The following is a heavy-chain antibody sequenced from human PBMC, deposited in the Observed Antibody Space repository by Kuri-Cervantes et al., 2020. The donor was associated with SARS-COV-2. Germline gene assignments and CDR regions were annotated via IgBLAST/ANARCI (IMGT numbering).Heavy chain of an antibody. V-gene: IGHV3-20*04. CDR3: ARVGVSVYFQH. J-gene: IGHJ1*01. D-gene: IGHD3-16*01. CDR1: GFAFDDYA. CDR2: INWNGGST. Sequence: GGSRLSCAASGFAFDDYAMHWVRQAPGKGLEWVSGINWNGGSTGYADSVKGRFTISRDNAKKSLYLQMNSVRAEDTAVYYCARVGVSVYFQHWGQGTLVTVSS.